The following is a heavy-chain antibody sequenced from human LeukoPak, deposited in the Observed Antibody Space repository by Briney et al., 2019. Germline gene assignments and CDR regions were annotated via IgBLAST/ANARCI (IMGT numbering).Heavy chain of an antibody. CDR1: GYTFTSYS. V-gene: IGHV1-69*06. Sequence: SVKVSCKASGYTFTSYSFSWVRQAPGQGLEWMGGIIPIFGTANYAQKFQGRVTITADKSTSTAYMELSSLRSEDTAVYYCARDAVAADGMYYYYYYMDVWGKGTTVTVSS. J-gene: IGHJ6*03. CDR2: IIPIFGTA. CDR3: ARDAVAADGMYYYYYYMDV. D-gene: IGHD6-13*01.